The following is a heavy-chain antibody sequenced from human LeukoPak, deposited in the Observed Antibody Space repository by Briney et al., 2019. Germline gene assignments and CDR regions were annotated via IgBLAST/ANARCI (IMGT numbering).Heavy chain of an antibody. CDR1: GYTFTGYY. V-gene: IGHV1-2*06. D-gene: IGHD6-13*01. J-gene: IGHJ4*02. Sequence: ASVKVSCKASGYTFTGYYMHWVRQAPGQGLEWVGRINPNSGGTNYAHKFQGRVTMTRDTSISTAYRELSRLRSDDTAVYYCARVGYSSSWYYGYWGQGTLVTVSS. CDR3: ARVGYSSSWYYGY. CDR2: INPNSGGT.